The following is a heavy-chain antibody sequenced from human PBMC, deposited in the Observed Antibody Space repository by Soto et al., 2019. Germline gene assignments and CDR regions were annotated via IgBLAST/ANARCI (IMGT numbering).Heavy chain of an antibody. CDR1: GDSISSSKYY. CDR2: IYYSGSP. D-gene: IGHD4-17*01. Sequence: QQQLQESGPGLAKPSETLSLTCTFSGDSISSSKYYWGWIRQPPGKGVEWIGRIYYSGSPYYNSYLKSRVTMSVDTSKYHFSLKLTSMTGADTALDYCETLPHYGDPSAVFWGQGILVTVSS. V-gene: IGHV4-39*02. CDR3: ETLPHYGDPSAVF. J-gene: IGHJ4*02.